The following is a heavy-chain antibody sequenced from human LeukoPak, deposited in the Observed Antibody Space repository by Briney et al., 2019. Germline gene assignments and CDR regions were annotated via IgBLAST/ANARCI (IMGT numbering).Heavy chain of an antibody. CDR1: GFTFSSYA. V-gene: IGHV3-30-3*01. J-gene: IGHJ4*02. CDR3: AREVESITIFGVVTENDY. D-gene: IGHD3-3*01. Sequence: GGSLRLSCAASGFTFSSYAMHWVRQAPGKGLEWVAVIPYDGSNKYYADSVKGRFTISRDNSKNTLYLQMNSLRAEDTAVYYCAREVESITIFGVVTENDYWGQGTLVTVSS. CDR2: IPYDGSNK.